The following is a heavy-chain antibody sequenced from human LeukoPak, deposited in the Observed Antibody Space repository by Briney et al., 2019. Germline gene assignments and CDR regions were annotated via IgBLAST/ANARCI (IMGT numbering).Heavy chain of an antibody. D-gene: IGHD6-19*01. CDR1: GFTFSSYA. V-gene: IGHV3-23*01. CDR3: AKDRKQWLVNHGDY. J-gene: IGHJ4*02. Sequence: QAGGFLRLSCAASGFTFSSYAMSWVRQAPGKGLEWVSAISGSGGSTYYADSVKGRFTISRDNSKNTLYLQMNSLRAEDTAVYYCAKDRKQWLVNHGDYWGQGTLVTVSS. CDR2: ISGSGGST.